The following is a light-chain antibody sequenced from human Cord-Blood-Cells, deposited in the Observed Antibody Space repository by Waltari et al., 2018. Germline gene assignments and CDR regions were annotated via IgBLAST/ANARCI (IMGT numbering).Light chain of an antibody. Sequence: IQLTQSPSYLSASVGDRVTITCRASQGISSYLAWYQQKPGKAPKLLIYAASTLQSGVPSRFSGSGSGTDFTLTISSRQPEDFATYYCQQLNSYPHTFGQGTKLEIK. CDR2: AAS. CDR1: QGISSY. V-gene: IGKV1-9*01. J-gene: IGKJ2*01. CDR3: QQLNSYPHT.